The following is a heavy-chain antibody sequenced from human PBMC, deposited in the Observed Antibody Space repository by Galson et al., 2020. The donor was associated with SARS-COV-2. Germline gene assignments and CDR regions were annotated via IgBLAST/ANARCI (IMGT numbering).Heavy chain of an antibody. Sequence: TGGSLRLSCAASGFTFSRYTMTWVRQAPGKGLEWVSSISTSSNYIYYADSVQGRFTISRDNAKKSLYLQMESLRAEDTAVYYCARGEMGATYWYFDLWGRGTLVTVSS. CDR3: ARGEMGATYWYFDL. D-gene: IGHD1-26*01. CDR1: GFTFSRYT. CDR2: ISTSSNYI. J-gene: IGHJ2*01. V-gene: IGHV3-21*01.